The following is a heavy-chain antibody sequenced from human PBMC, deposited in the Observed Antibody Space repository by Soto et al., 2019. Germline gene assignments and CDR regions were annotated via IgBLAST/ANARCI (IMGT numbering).Heavy chain of an antibody. Sequence: QVQLVESGGGVVQPGRSLRLSCDVSGFSLGSYGMHWVRQAPGKGLEWVAVIGFDGKNEKYGDAVKGRFTVSRDNSRNTRNLQKNSLRVEDKAVYFGAGAIGYSSTWPASWGEGTLGTVSS. CDR1: GFSLGSYG. D-gene: IGHD6-13*01. CDR2: IGFDGKNE. V-gene: IGHV3-33*01. CDR3: AGAIGYSSTWPAS. J-gene: IGHJ5*02.